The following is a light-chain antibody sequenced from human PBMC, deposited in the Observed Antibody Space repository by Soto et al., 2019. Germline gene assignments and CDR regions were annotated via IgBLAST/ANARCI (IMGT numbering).Light chain of an antibody. CDR2: YAS. J-gene: IGKJ3*01. V-gene: IGKV3-15*01. CDR1: QSVISS. CDR3: QHYNNWPPT. Sequence: EIVLTQSPGTLSLSPGERATLSCRASQSVISSSLAWYQQKPGQAPSLLIYYASTRATGVPDRFTGSGSGTEFTLTISSLQSEDSGVYHCQHYNNWPPTFGPGTKVEIK.